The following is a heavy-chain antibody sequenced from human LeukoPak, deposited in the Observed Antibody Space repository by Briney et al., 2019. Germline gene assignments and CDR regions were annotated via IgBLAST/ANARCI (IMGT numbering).Heavy chain of an antibody. CDR3: AKGPVATFGI. V-gene: IGHV3-23*01. D-gene: IGHD5-12*01. Sequence: GGSLRLACAASELTFSNYAMYWVRQAPEKGLEWVSGISGSGGSTYYADSVKGRFTISRDNSKKTLYLQMNSLRAEDTAVYYCAKGPVATFGIWGQGTMVTVSS. CDR2: ISGSGGST. J-gene: IGHJ3*02. CDR1: ELTFSNYA.